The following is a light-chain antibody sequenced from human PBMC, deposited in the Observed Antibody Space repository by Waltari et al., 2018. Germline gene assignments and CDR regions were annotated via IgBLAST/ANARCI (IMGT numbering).Light chain of an antibody. CDR2: SAS. V-gene: IGKV1-9*01. CDR3: QQFDSYPLT. Sequence: DTQLTQSPSFLYASVGDRITITCRASKGISNYLDWYNKKPGKATKLLMYSASTLQGGVPSRFSGSGSGTQFALTISSLQPDDFATYYCQQFDSYPLTFGQGTRLEIK. CDR1: KGISNY. J-gene: IGKJ5*01.